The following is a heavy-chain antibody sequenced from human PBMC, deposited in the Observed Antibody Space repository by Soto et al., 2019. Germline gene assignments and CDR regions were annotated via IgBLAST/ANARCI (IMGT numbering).Heavy chain of an antibody. Sequence: QAQLVESGGGVVQPGRSLRLSCAASGFTFSSYGMHWVRQAPGKGLEWVAVISNDATNKYYADSVKGRFTIPRDNSKNTLYLEMDSLRPEDTAVYYCAKDPRLVQLNVRWVDYWGQGTLVTVSS. CDR3: AKDPRLVQLNVRWVDY. CDR2: ISNDATNK. CDR1: GFTFSSYG. J-gene: IGHJ4*02. V-gene: IGHV3-30*18. D-gene: IGHD1-1*01.